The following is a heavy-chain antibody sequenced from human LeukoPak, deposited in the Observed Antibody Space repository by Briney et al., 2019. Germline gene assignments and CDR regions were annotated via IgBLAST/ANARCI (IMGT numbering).Heavy chain of an antibody. J-gene: IGHJ4*02. Sequence: PSETLSLTCAVYGGSFSGYYWSWIRQPPGKGLEWIGEINHSGSTNYNPSLKSRVTISVDTSKNQFSLKLSSVTAADTAVYYCARGMWIQLWFPNYYFDYWGQGTLVTVSS. V-gene: IGHV4-34*01. CDR1: GGSFSGYY. D-gene: IGHD5-18*01. CDR2: INHSGST. CDR3: ARGMWIQLWFPNYYFDY.